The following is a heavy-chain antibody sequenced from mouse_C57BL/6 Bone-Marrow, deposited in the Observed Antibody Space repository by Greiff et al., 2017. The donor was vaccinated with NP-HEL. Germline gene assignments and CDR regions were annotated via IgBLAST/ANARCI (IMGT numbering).Heavy chain of an antibody. CDR1: GFTFSSYA. J-gene: IGHJ3*01. Sequence: EVQLVESGGGLVKPGGSLKLSCAASGFTFSSYAMSWVRQTPDKRLEWVATISDGGSYTYYPDNVKGRFTISRDNAKNHLYLQMSHLKSEDTAMYYCARDGRFAYWGQGTLVTVSA. CDR2: ISDGGSYT. CDR3: ARDGRFAY. V-gene: IGHV5-4*01.